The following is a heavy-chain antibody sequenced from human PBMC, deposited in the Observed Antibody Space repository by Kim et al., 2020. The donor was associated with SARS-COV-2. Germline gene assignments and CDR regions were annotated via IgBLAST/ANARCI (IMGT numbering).Heavy chain of an antibody. J-gene: IGHJ3*02. Sequence: GGSLRLSCAASGFTLSSKIMHWVRQAPGKGLEWVAVIWTAGSTAYEADSAKGRFTISRDNSKNTLYLQMNSLRIEDTAIYYCAREQDGFDIWGQGTMVTVSS. CDR3: AREQDGFDI. CDR1: GFTLSSKI. CDR2: IWTAGSTA. V-gene: IGHV3-30*04.